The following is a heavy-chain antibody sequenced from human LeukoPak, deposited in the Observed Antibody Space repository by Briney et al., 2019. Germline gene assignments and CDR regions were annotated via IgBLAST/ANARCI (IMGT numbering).Heavy chain of an antibody. CDR1: GYSISSGYY. V-gene: IGHV4-38-2*02. Sequence: SETLSLTCTVSGYSISSGYYWGWIRQPPGKGLEWIGSIYHSGSTYYNPSLKSRATISLDTSKYQFSLKLSSVTAADTAVYYCAIQKYCSSANCYYFDHWGQGTLVTVSS. D-gene: IGHD2-2*01. CDR3: AIQKYCSSANCYYFDH. CDR2: IYHSGST. J-gene: IGHJ4*02.